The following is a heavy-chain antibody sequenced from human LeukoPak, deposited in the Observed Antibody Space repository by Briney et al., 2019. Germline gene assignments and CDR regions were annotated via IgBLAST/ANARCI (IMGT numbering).Heavy chain of an antibody. CDR1: GGSISSYY. CDR2: IYYRGST. Sequence: SETLSLTCTVSGGSISSYYWSWIRQPPGKGLEWGGYIYYRGSTNYNPSLKSRVTISVDTSKNQFSLKLSSVTAADTAVYYCASVGEYSSSPGGFDYWGQGTLVTVSS. V-gene: IGHV4-59*01. J-gene: IGHJ4*02. CDR3: ASVGEYSSSPGGFDY. D-gene: IGHD6-6*01.